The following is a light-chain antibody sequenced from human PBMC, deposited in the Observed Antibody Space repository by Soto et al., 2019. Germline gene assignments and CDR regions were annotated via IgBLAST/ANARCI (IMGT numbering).Light chain of an antibody. CDR2: GAS. CDR3: QQYNGSPFT. Sequence: EIVLTQSPATLSVSPGERATLSCRASQSVSDNLAWYQQKPGQAPRLLLYGASIRATDIPARFSGSGSGTEFSLTISSLQSEDFAVYYCQQYNGSPFTFGPGTKVDIK. V-gene: IGKV3D-15*01. CDR1: QSVSDN. J-gene: IGKJ3*01.